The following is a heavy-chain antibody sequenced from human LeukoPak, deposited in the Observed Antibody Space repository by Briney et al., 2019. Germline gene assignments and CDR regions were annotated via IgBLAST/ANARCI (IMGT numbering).Heavy chain of an antibody. D-gene: IGHD3-22*01. CDR1: GFTFSTYG. CDR2: IRSDGTNK. V-gene: IGHV3-30*02. CDR3: AKPLYYYDTRGSFPIFDS. J-gene: IGHJ4*02. Sequence: PGGSLRLSCASSGFTFSTYGMHWVRQAPGKGLEWVAFIRSDGTNKDYADSVKGRFTIFRDNAKNTLYLQVNRLRPEDTAVYYCAKPLYYYDTRGSFPIFDSWGQGALVTVST.